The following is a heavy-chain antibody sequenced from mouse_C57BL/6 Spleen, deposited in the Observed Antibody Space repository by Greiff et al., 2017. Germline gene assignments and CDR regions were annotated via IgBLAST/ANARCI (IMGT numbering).Heavy chain of an antibody. CDR2: IDPSDSYT. CDR3: ARAGSYDYHWYFDV. CDR1: GYTFTSYW. D-gene: IGHD2-4*01. J-gene: IGHJ1*03. V-gene: IGHV1-50*01. Sequence: VQLQQPGAELVKPGASVKLSCKASGYTFTSYWMQWVKQRPGQGLEWIGEIDPSDSYTNYNQKFKGKATLTVDTSSSTAYMQLSSLTSEDSAVYYCARAGSYDYHWYFDVGGTGTTVTVSS.